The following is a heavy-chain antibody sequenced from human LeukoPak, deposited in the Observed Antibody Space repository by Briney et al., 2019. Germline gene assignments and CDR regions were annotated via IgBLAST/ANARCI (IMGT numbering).Heavy chain of an antibody. CDR3: ARARVWSGHFYSYYMDV. CDR1: GFTFSSYW. D-gene: IGHD3-3*01. CDR2: IKQDGSEK. Sequence: GGSLRLSCAASGFTFSSYWMSWVRQAPGKGLEWVANIKQDGSEKYYVDSVKGRFTISRDNAKNSLYLQMNSLRAEDTAVYYCARARVWSGHFYSYYMDVWGRGTTVTVSS. J-gene: IGHJ6*03. V-gene: IGHV3-7*04.